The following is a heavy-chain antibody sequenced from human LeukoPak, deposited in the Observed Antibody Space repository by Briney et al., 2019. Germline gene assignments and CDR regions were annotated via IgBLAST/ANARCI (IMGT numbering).Heavy chain of an antibody. J-gene: IGHJ4*02. Sequence: PGGSLRLSCAASGFTFSSYGMHWVRQAPDRGLEWVAVILYDGSNKYYADSVKGRFTISRDNSKNTLYLQMSSLRSEDTAVYYSARDRRTGTTWSFSDYWGQGTLVTVSS. CDR3: ARDRRTGTTWSFSDY. CDR2: ILYDGSNK. CDR1: GFTFSSYG. D-gene: IGHD1-7*01. V-gene: IGHV3-30*03.